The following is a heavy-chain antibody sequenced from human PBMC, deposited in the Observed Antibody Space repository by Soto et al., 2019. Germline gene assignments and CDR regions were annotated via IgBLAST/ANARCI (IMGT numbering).Heavy chain of an antibody. CDR1: GGSISRGGYS. CDR2: IYHTGST. Sequence: SETLSLTCAVSGGSISRGGYSWSWIRQPPGKGLEWIGYIYHTGSTYYNPSLKSRVTISVDTSKNQFSLKLSSVTAADTAVYYCAKVRVVVVAAATSWYYFAYWGQGTLVTVSS. V-gene: IGHV4-30-2*02. J-gene: IGHJ4*02. CDR3: AKVRVVVVAAATSWYYFAY. D-gene: IGHD2-15*01.